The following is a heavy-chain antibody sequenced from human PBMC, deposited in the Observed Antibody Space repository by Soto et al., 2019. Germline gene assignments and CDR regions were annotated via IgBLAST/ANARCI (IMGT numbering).Heavy chain of an antibody. Sequence: ASVKVSCKASGYTFTSYAMHWVRQAPGQRLEWMGWINAGNGNTKYSQKFQGRVTITRDTSTSTAYMELSSLRSEDTAVYYCARPFQGIAAGLHYYYYLDVWGKGTTVTVSS. CDR1: GYTFTSYA. D-gene: IGHD6-6*01. V-gene: IGHV1-3*01. CDR2: INAGNGNT. J-gene: IGHJ6*03. CDR3: ARPFQGIAAGLHYYYYLDV.